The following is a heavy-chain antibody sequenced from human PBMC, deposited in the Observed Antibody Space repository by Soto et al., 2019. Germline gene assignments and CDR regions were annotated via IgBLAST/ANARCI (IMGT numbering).Heavy chain of an antibody. J-gene: IGHJ6*03. CDR3: ARAPARLFYYYYYMDV. CDR1: GFTFSSYW. V-gene: IGHV3-7*01. Sequence: GVLRLSCAASGFTFSSYWMGWVRQAPGKGLEWVANIKQDGSEKYYVDSVKGRFTISRDNAKNSLYLQMNSLRAEDTAVYYCARAPARLFYYYYYMDVWGKGTTVTVSS. D-gene: IGHD3-22*01. CDR2: IKQDGSEK.